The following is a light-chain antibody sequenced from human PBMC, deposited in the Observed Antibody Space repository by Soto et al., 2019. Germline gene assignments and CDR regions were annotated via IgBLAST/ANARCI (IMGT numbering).Light chain of an antibody. V-gene: IGLV1-40*01. J-gene: IGLJ2*01. CDR2: GNS. Sequence: QSVLTQPPSVSGAPGQRVTISCTGSSSNIGAGYDVHWYQQLPGTAPKLLIYGNSNRPSGVPDRFFGSKSGTSASLAITGLQAEDEADYYCQSYDSSLRVFGGGTKVTVL. CDR1: SSNIGAGYD. CDR3: QSYDSSLRV.